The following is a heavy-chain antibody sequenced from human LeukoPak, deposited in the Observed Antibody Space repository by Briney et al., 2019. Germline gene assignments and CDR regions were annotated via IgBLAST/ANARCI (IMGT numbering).Heavy chain of an antibody. CDR3: ATGLDDYVWGSYRYTNPYFAN. V-gene: IGHV3-23*01. D-gene: IGHD3-16*02. CDR2: ITGYGGIT. CDR1: GFTFSRFA. Sequence: GGSLRLSCAASGFTFSRFAMTWIRKAPGKGLEWVSGITGYGGITDYPDSVKGRFTMSRDNSKNTLYLQMNSLRVEDTAVYYCATGLDDYVWGSYRYTNPYFANWGQGTPVTVSS. J-gene: IGHJ4*02.